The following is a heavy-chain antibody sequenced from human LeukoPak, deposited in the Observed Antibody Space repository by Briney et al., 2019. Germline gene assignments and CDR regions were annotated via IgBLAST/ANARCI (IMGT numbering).Heavy chain of an antibody. CDR2: ISGSGGST. CDR3: AKVEYSSSSYTFHYYFDY. Sequence: GGSLRLSGAASGFTFSSYAMSWVRKAPGKGLEWVSAISGSGGSTYYAASVKGRFTISRDNSKNTLYLQMNSLRAEDTAVYYCAKVEYSSSSYTFHYYFDYWGQGTLVTVSS. J-gene: IGHJ4*02. D-gene: IGHD6-6*01. V-gene: IGHV3-23*01. CDR1: GFTFSSYA.